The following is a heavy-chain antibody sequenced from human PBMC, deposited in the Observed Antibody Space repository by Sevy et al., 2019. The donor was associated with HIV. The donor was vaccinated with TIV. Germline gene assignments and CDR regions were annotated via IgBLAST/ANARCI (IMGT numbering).Heavy chain of an antibody. CDR2: IAGSGDNT. D-gene: IGHD1-26*01. V-gene: IGHV3-23*01. J-gene: IGHJ4*02. CDR3: ARRIVGAGGYFDY. Sequence: GGPLRPPGPASGFTFSNYVMTWARKTPGKGLKWVSSIAGSGDNTYYLDTVKGRLIMSRDNSKNTLYLQMNSLRAEDTAVYYCARRIVGAGGYFDYWGQGTLVTVSS. CDR1: GFTFSNYV.